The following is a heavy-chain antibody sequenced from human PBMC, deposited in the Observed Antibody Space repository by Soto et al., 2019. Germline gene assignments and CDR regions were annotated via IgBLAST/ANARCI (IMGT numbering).Heavy chain of an antibody. D-gene: IGHD4-17*01. V-gene: IGHV1-2*02. CDR2: INPNSGDT. J-gene: IGHJ3*02. CDR3: ARTGGMTTAGAFDI. Sequence: ASVKVSCKASGYTFTGYYMHWVRQAPGQGLEWMGWINPNSGDTNYAQKFQGRVTITRDTSISTAYMELSRLRSEDTSVYYCARTGGMTTAGAFDIWGQGTMVTVSS. CDR1: GYTFTGYY.